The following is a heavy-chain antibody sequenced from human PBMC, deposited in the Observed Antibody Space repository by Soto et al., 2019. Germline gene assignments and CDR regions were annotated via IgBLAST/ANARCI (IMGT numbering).Heavy chain of an antibody. CDR3: ARGAASYYDFWSGYYAQYYYYGMDV. Sequence: ASVKVSCKASGYTFTSYYMHWVRQAPGQGLEWMGIINPSGGSTSYAQKFQGRVTMTRDTSTSTVYMELSSLRSEDTAVYYCARGAASYYDFWSGYYAQYYYYGMDVWGQGTTVTVSS. D-gene: IGHD3-3*01. V-gene: IGHV1-46*01. CDR2: INPSGGST. J-gene: IGHJ6*02. CDR1: GYTFTSYY.